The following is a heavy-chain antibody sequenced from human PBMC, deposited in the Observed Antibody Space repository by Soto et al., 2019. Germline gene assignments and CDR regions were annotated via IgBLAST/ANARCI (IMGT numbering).Heavy chain of an antibody. CDR3: ARAGDYDSWSGYTSQYYYYGMDV. CDR1: GDRVSTNIAT. D-gene: IGHD3-3*01. V-gene: IGHV6-1*01. Sequence: SQTLSLTCAISGDRVSTNIATWNWIRQSPSRGLEWLGRTYYRSKWYIDYALSVKSRITINPDTSKNQFSLQLDSVTPEDTAVYYCARAGDYDSWSGYTSQYYYYGMDVWGQGTTVTVSS. CDR2: TYYRSKWYI. J-gene: IGHJ6*02.